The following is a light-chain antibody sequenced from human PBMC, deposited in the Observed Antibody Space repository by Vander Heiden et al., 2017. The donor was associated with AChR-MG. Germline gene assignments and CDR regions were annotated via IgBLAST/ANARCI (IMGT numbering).Light chain of an antibody. V-gene: IGKV1-33*01. Sequence: DIQMTQSPSALSASIGDRVTITCQASQDIRNYLNWFQQKPGKAPNLLIYDASHLQVGAPSRFSGDGSGTEFTLTIDSLQPEDSASYFCQQSDDLPWTFGQGTKVEIK. J-gene: IGKJ1*01. CDR1: QDIRNY. CDR2: DAS. CDR3: QQSDDLPWT.